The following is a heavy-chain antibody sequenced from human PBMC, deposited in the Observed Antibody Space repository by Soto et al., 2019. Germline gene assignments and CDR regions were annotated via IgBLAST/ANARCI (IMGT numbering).Heavy chain of an antibody. V-gene: IGHV3-21*01. D-gene: IGHD3-22*01. Sequence: EVQLVESGGGLVKPGGSLRLSCAASGFTFSSYSMNWFRQAPGKGLEWVSSISSSSSYIYYADSVKGRFTISRDNAKNSLYLQMNSLRAEDTAVYYCARGFDSSGYADYWGQGTLVTVSS. CDR3: ARGFDSSGYADY. J-gene: IGHJ4*02. CDR2: ISSSSSYI. CDR1: GFTFSSYS.